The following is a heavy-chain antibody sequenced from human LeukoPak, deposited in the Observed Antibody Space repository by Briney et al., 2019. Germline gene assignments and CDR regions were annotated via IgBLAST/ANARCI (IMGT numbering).Heavy chain of an antibody. CDR1: GFTFSSYA. Sequence: PGRSLRLSCAASGFTFSSYAMHWVRQAPGKGLEWVAVISYDGSNKYYADSVKGRFTISRDNSKNTLYLQMNSLRAEDTAVYYCAREWGPLRWYTSQLGYYFDYWGQGTLVTVSS. CDR2: ISYDGSNK. CDR3: AREWGPLRWYTSQLGYYFDY. V-gene: IGHV3-30*04. D-gene: IGHD4-23*01. J-gene: IGHJ4*02.